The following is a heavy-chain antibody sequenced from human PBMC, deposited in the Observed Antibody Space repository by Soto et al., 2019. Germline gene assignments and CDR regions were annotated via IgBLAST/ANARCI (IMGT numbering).Heavy chain of an antibody. J-gene: IGHJ6*02. CDR3: ARTRAPGRYYYGMDV. D-gene: IGHD2-15*01. CDR1: GGSISSSSYY. Sequence: PSETLSLTCTVSGGSISSSSYYWGWIRQPPGKGLEWIGSIYYSGSTYYNPSLKSRVTISVDTSKNQFSLKASDTAMYYCARTRAPGRYYYGMDVWGQGTTVTVSS. CDR2: IYYSGST. V-gene: IGHV4-39*07.